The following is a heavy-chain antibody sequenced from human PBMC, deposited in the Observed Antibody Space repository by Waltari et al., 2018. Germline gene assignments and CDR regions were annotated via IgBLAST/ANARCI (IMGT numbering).Heavy chain of an antibody. J-gene: IGHJ4*02. D-gene: IGHD3-22*01. Sequence: QLQLQESGPGLVKPSETLSLTCTVSGGSISSSSYYWGWIRQPPGKGLEWIGSLYYSGSTYYNPSLKSRVTISVDTSKNQFSLKLSSVTAADTAVYYCARLRYYYDSSGTYWGQGTLVTVSS. CDR1: GGSISSSSYY. V-gene: IGHV4-39*01. CDR3: ARLRYYYDSSGTY. CDR2: LYYSGST.